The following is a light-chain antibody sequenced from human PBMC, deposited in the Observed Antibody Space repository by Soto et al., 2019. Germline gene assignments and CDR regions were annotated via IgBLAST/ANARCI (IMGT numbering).Light chain of an antibody. CDR1: SSDVGGYNY. CDR3: RSYTTFRTPHVA. V-gene: IGLV2-14*01. Sequence: QSALTQPASVSGSLGQSITISCTGTSSDVGGYNYVSWYQQHPGQAPKLLIHEVTNRPSGISDRFSGSKSANTASLTISGLRAEDEAHYYCRSYTTFRTPHVAFGGGTKLTVL. J-gene: IGLJ2*01. CDR2: EVT.